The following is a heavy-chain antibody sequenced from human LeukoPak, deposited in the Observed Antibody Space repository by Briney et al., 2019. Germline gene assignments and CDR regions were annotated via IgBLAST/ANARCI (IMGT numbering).Heavy chain of an antibody. CDR2: IYYSGST. Sequence: SETLSLTCTVSGRSISTSTYYWGWIRQPPGKGLEWIGSIYYSGSTYYNPSLKSRVTISVDTSKNQFSLKLSSVTAADTAVYYCARDYYGSGTWGQGTLVTVSS. D-gene: IGHD3-10*01. V-gene: IGHV4-39*07. CDR3: ARDYYGSGT. CDR1: GRSISTSTYY. J-gene: IGHJ5*02.